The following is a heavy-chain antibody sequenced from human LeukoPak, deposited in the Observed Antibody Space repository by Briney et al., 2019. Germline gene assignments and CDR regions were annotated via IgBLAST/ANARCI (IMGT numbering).Heavy chain of an antibody. Sequence: GGSLRLSCAASRFSFSSYDMHWVRQPPGKGLEWVAVISYDGSNTYYTDSVKGRFTISRDNSKNTLYLQMYSLRAEDTAVYYCAKVEGASKASVYWGQGALVTVSS. D-gene: IGHD1-1*01. V-gene: IGHV3-30*18. CDR1: RFSFSSYD. J-gene: IGHJ4*02. CDR3: AKVEGASKASVY. CDR2: ISYDGSNT.